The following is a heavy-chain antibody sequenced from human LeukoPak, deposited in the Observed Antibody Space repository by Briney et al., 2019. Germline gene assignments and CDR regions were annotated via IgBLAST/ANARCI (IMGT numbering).Heavy chain of an antibody. D-gene: IGHD3-3*01. CDR1: GFTFSSYS. CDR3: ARDSYSYYDFWSGYLTYYYMDV. Sequence: GGSLRLSCAASGFTFSSYSMNWVRQAPGKGLEWVSSISSSSSYIYYADSVKGRFTISRDNAKNSLYLQMNSLRAEDTAVYYCARDSYSYYDFWSGYLTYYYMDVWGKGTTVTVSS. J-gene: IGHJ6*03. CDR2: ISSSSSYI. V-gene: IGHV3-21*01.